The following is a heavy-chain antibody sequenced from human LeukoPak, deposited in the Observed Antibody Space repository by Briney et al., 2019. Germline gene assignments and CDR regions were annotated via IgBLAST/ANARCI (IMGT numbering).Heavy chain of an antibody. CDR2: IYSGGST. CDR3: ARGMQWPDDWYFDL. V-gene: IGHV3-53*01. D-gene: IGHD6-19*01. CDR1: GFTVSSNY. J-gene: IGHJ2*01. Sequence: GGSLRLSCAASGFTVSSNYMSWVRQAPGKGLEWVSVIYSGGSTYYADSVKGRFTISRDNSKNTLYLQMNSLRAEDTAVYYCARGMQWPDDWYFDLWGRGTLVTVSS.